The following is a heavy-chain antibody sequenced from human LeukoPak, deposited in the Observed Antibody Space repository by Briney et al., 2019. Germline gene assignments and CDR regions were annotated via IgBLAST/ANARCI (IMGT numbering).Heavy chain of an antibody. V-gene: IGHV3-23*01. D-gene: IGHD7-27*01. Sequence: GGSLRLSCAASGFRFSDYCMSWVRHAPGKGLEWVSAISDSGGSAYYADSVKGRFTISRDNPKNTLYLQMNSLIAEDTDVYYCAKDLKLGSIYPGTFDIWGQGTMVTVSS. CDR1: GFRFSDYC. CDR2: ISDSGGSA. J-gene: IGHJ3*02. CDR3: AKDLKLGSIYPGTFDI.